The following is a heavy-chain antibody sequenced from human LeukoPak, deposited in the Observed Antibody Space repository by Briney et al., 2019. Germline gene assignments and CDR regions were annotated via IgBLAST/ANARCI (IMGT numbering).Heavy chain of an antibody. CDR3: ALQNYDILTGPGY. J-gene: IGHJ4*02. Sequence: GGSLRLSCAASGFTFSSYSMNWVRQAPGKGLEWVSYISSSSSTIYYADSVKGRFTISRDNAKNSLYLQMTSLRAEGTAVYYCALQNYDILTGPGYWGQGTLVTVSS. D-gene: IGHD3-9*01. CDR1: GFTFSSYS. CDR2: ISSSSSTI. V-gene: IGHV3-48*04.